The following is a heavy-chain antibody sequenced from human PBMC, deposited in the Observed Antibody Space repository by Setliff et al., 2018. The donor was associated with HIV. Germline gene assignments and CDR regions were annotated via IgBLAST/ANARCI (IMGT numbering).Heavy chain of an antibody. Sequence: ASVKVSCKASGYTFNNYGISRVRQAPGQGLEWMGWINTHSGYTNYAQNVQGRVTVTMDTSTSTAYMELRSLKSDDTAVYYCAREKTWLRFLDYWGQGTLVTVSS. CDR2: INTHSGYT. CDR3: AREKTWLRFLDY. CDR1: GYTFNNYG. D-gene: IGHD5-12*01. V-gene: IGHV1-18*01. J-gene: IGHJ4*02.